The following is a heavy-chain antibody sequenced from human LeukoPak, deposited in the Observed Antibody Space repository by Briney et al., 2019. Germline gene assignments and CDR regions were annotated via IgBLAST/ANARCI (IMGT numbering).Heavy chain of an antibody. CDR3: ARDLRIAARSNYYYYYMDV. CDR1: GYTFTSYY. V-gene: IGHV1-46*01. Sequence: GASVKVSCKASGYTFTSYYMHWVRQAPGQGLEWMGIINPSGGSTSYAQKFQGRVTMTRDMSTSTVYMELSSLRSEDTAVYYCARDLRIAARSNYYYYYMDVWGKGTTVTVSS. D-gene: IGHD6-6*01. CDR2: INPSGGST. J-gene: IGHJ6*03.